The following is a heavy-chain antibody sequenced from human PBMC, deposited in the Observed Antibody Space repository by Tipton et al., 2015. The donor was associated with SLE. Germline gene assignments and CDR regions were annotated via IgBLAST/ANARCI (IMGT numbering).Heavy chain of an antibody. V-gene: IGHV4-59*01. J-gene: IGHJ3*02. CDR2: IYYSGST. D-gene: IGHD3-22*01. CDR3: ARDSFSLRESSARDPGAFDI. Sequence: GLVKPSETLSLICTVSGGSISGYYWSWIRQPPGKGLEWIGYIYYSGSTNYNPSLKSRVTISVDTSKNQFSLKLSSVTAADTAVYYCARDSFSLRESSARDPGAFDIWGQGTMVTVSS. CDR1: GGSISGYY.